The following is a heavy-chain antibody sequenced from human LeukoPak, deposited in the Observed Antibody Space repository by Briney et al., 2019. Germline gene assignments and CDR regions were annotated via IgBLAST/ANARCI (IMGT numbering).Heavy chain of an antibody. CDR2: VIPMFGTV. CDR1: GGTLSTYA. Sequence: SVKVSCKPSGGTLSTYAISWVRQAPGQGPQWMGGVIPMFGTVRYAQKFQGRVTITADDSTSTAYMELSSLRFEDTAVYYCASRGGVTQENDYYYFAMDVWGQGTTVTVSS. CDR3: ASRGGVTQENDYYYFAMDV. D-gene: IGHD2-21*02. J-gene: IGHJ6*02. V-gene: IGHV1-69*13.